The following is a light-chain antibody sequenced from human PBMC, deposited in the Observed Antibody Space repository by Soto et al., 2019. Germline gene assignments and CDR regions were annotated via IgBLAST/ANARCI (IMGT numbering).Light chain of an antibody. V-gene: IGKV3-20*01. Sequence: EVVLTQSPGTLSLSPGERATLSCRASQSVSSSYLAWYQHKPGQAPRLLIYGASSRATGIPDRFSGSGSGTDFTLTISRLEPEDFAVYYCQQYGSSSFTFGPGTKVDI. CDR3: QQYGSSSFT. CDR2: GAS. J-gene: IGKJ3*01. CDR1: QSVSSSY.